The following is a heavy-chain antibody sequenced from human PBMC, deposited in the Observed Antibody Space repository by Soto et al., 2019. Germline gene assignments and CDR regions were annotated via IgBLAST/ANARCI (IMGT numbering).Heavy chain of an antibody. J-gene: IGHJ5*01. D-gene: IGHD3-3*01. CDR3: ARVPEKFVFWSGYYIMYWFDP. Sequence: ASVKVSCKASGYTFTSYGLRWVRQAPGQGLEWMGWISAYNGNTNYAQKLQGRVTMTTDTSTSTAYMELRSLRSDDTAVYYCARVPEKFVFWSGYYIMYWFDPWGQGTPVTVSS. V-gene: IGHV1-18*01. CDR2: ISAYNGNT. CDR1: GYTFTSYG.